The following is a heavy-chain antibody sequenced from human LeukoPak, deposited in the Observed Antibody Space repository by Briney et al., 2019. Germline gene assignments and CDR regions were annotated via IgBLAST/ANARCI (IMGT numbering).Heavy chain of an antibody. CDR3: ARGRMGDAFDI. CDR2: IWYDGSNK. CDR1: GFTLSSYG. V-gene: IGHV3-33*01. J-gene: IGHJ3*02. D-gene: IGHD1-26*01. Sequence: GGSLRLSCAASGFTLSSYGMHWVRQAPGKGLEWVAVIWYDGSNKYYADSVKGRFTISRDNSKNTLHLQMNSLRAEDTAVYYCARGRMGDAFDIWGQGTMVTVSS.